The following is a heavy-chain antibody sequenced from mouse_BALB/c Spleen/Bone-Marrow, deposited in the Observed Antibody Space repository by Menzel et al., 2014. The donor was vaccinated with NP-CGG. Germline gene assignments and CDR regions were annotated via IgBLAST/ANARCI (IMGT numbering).Heavy chain of an antibody. D-gene: IGHD2-1*01. CDR2: IDPSDSET. V-gene: IGHV1-69*02. CDR1: GYTFTSYW. Sequence: QVQLQQSGAELVKPGAPVKLSCKASGYTFTSYWMNWVKQRPGRGLEWIGRIDPSDSETHYNQKFKDKATLTVDKSSSTAYIQLSSPTSEDSAVYYCARTYYGNYAWFAYWGQGTLVTVSA. J-gene: IGHJ3*01. CDR3: ARTYYGNYAWFAY.